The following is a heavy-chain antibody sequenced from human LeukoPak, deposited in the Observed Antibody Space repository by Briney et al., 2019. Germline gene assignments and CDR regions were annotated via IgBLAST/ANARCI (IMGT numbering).Heavy chain of an antibody. J-gene: IGHJ6*03. CDR3: ARLSTDYYYMDV. D-gene: IGHD4/OR15-4a*01. CDR2: INWNGGST. CDR1: GFTFDDYG. Sequence: AGGSLRLSCAASGFTFDDYGMSWVRQAPGKGLEWVSGINWNGGSTGYADSVKGRFTISRDNAKNSLYLQINSLRAEDTAVYYCARLSTDYYYMDVWGKGTTVTISS. V-gene: IGHV3-20*04.